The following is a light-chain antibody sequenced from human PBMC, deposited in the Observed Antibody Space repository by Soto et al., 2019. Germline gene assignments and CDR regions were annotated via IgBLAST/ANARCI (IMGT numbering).Light chain of an antibody. CDR1: HNDIGTYDY. CDR2: GVT. CDR3: SSFTSNRIYV. Sequence: QSALTQPTSVSGSPGQSITISCTGNHNDIGTYDYVSWYQQHPGRAPRLLIYGVTTRPSGISDRFSASKSGLTASLTISGLQPEDEADYYCSSFTSNRIYVSGPGTKVTVL. V-gene: IGLV2-14*03. J-gene: IGLJ1*01.